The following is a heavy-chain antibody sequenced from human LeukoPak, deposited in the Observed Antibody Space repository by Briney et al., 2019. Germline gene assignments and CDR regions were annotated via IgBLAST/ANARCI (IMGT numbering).Heavy chain of an antibody. Sequence: GGSLRLSCAASGFTVSSDYMSWVRQAPGKGLQWVSVIYSGGSTYYADSVKGRFIISRDNSKNTLYLQMSSLRAEDTAVYYCAKDRDWFVYWGQGTLVTVSS. CDR1: GFTVSSDY. CDR2: IYSGGST. V-gene: IGHV3-66*01. CDR3: AKDRDWFVY. J-gene: IGHJ5*01.